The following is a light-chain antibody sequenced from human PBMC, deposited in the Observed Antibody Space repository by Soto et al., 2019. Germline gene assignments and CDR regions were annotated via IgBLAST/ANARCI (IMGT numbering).Light chain of an antibody. J-gene: IGLJ2*01. V-gene: IGLV2-14*01. CDR3: SSYTSSSTHVV. CDR2: EVS. CDR1: SSDVGGYTF. Sequence: QSALTQPASVSGSPGQSITISCTGTSSDVGGYTFVSWYQHHPGKAPKLMIYEVSNRPSGVSNRFSGSKSGNTASLTISGLQAEDEADYYCSSYTSSSTHVVFGGWTKLTVL.